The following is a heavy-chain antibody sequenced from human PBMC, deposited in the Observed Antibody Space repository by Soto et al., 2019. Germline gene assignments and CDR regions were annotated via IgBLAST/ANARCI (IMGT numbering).Heavy chain of an antibody. CDR3: ASHSGRFGIAGAGVDS. D-gene: IGHD6-19*01. Sequence: QLQLQESGPGLVKPSETLSLTCTVSGGSIRDSNYYWGWIRQSPGRGPECIGGVYYSGTTYYKPSLQSQATISVDTSKNQFSLNLRSVTATDTAVYYCASHSGRFGIAGAGVDSWGQGTRVTVSS. CDR1: GGSIRDSNYY. V-gene: IGHV4-39*01. J-gene: IGHJ5*01. CDR2: VYYSGTT.